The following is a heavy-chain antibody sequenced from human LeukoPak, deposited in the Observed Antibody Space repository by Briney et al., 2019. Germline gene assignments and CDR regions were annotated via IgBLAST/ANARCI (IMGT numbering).Heavy chain of an antibody. Sequence: ASVKVSCKSSGYTFTSYGISWVRQAPGQGLEWMGWISAYNGNTNYAQKLQGRVTMTTDTSTSTAYMEPRSLRSDDTAVYYCARGYDILRPYYFDYWGQGTLVTVSS. V-gene: IGHV1-18*01. CDR2: ISAYNGNT. J-gene: IGHJ4*02. CDR3: ARGYDILRPYYFDY. D-gene: IGHD3-9*01. CDR1: GYTFTSYG.